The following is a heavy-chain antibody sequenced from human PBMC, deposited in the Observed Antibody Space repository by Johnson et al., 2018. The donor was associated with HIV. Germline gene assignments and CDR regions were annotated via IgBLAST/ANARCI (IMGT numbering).Heavy chain of an antibody. J-gene: IGHJ3*01. V-gene: IGHV3-66*02. CDR1: GFTVSSNY. Sequence: VQLVESGGGLVQPGGSLRLSCAASGFTVSSNYMSWVRQAPGKGLEWVSVIYSGGSTYYADSVKGRFTISRDNSKNTLYLQMSNLRTEETAVYYCAKGEAQEGWIQLWSYAFDFWGQGTMVTVSS. CDR2: IYSGGST. CDR3: AKGEAQEGWIQLWSYAFDF. D-gene: IGHD5-18*01.